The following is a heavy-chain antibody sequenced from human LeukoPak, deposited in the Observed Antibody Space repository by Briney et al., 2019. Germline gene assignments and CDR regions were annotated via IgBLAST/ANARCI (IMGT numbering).Heavy chain of an antibody. CDR2: IYYTGDT. CDR3: ARHRLVGADAFDI. J-gene: IGHJ3*02. CDR1: GGSISTSIFY. Sequence: PSQTLSLTCTVSGGSISTSIFYWNWIRQHPGKGLEWIGYIYYTGDTFYNPSLKSRVTISVDTSKNQFSLKLSSVTAADTAVYYCARHRLVGADAFDIWGQGTMVTVSS. V-gene: IGHV4-30-4*08. D-gene: IGHD1-26*01.